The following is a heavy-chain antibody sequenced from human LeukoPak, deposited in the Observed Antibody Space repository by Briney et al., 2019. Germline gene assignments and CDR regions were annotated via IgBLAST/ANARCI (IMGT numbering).Heavy chain of an antibody. J-gene: IGHJ4*02. Sequence: GASVKVSCKASGGTFSSYAISWVRQAPGQGLEWMGGIIPIFGTANYAQKFQGRVTITADKSTSTAYMELSSLRSEDTAVYYCARAPPLWFGEKIGGYFDYWGQGTLVTVSS. CDR2: IIPIFGTA. CDR1: GGTFSSYA. CDR3: ARAPPLWFGEKIGGYFDY. D-gene: IGHD3-10*01. V-gene: IGHV1-69*06.